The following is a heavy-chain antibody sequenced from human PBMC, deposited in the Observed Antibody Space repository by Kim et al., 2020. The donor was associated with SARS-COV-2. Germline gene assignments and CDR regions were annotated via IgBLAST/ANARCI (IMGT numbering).Heavy chain of an antibody. V-gene: IGHV3-21*01. CDR3: AGGYSYGSNWFDP. D-gene: IGHD5-18*01. Sequence: SADSVKGRFTSSRDNAKTSLYLQMNSLRAEDTAVYYCAGGYSYGSNWFDPWGQGTLVTVSS. J-gene: IGHJ5*02.